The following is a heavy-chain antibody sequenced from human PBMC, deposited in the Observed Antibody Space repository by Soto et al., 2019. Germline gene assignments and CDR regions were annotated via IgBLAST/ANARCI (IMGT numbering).Heavy chain of an antibody. D-gene: IGHD2-2*01. CDR3: AGRCDSTTCLGHFDY. CDR1: GGTFNNYV. CDR2: ILPIFATA. V-gene: IGHV1-69*06. J-gene: IGHJ4*02. Sequence: QVQLVQSGAEVKKPGSSVKVSCKASGGTFNNYVVNWVRQAPGQGLEWMGGILPIFATANYAQKFQGRVTMTADKSTSTAYMELTSRRSEDTAVYYCAGRCDSTTCLGHFDYWGQGTLVTVAS.